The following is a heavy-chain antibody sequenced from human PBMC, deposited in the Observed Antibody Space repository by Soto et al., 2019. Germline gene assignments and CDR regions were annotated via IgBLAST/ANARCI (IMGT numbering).Heavy chain of an antibody. CDR1: GYTFTSYA. Sequence: QVQLVQSGAEVKKPGASVKVSCKASGYTFTSYAMHWVRQAPGQRLEWMGWINAGNGNTKYSRKFQGRVTITRDTSASTAYMELSSLRSEDTAVYYCAREGGDIVLMVYAIAAFDIWGQGTMVTVSS. CDR3: AREGGDIVLMVYAIAAFDI. J-gene: IGHJ3*02. D-gene: IGHD2-8*01. V-gene: IGHV1-3*01. CDR2: INAGNGNT.